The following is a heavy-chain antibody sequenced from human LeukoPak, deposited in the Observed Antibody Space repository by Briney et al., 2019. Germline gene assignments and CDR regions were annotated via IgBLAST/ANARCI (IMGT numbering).Heavy chain of an antibody. Sequence: GSSVKVSCKTSGGTFLSHTFSWVRQAPGQGLEWMGKIIPVIDTANYAQTFQGRVSIYADKSTTTVYMDLSGLRPDDTAVYYCARVNLRGSNYNWFDPWGQGTRVTVSS. CDR3: ARVNLRGSNYNWFDP. V-gene: IGHV1-69*08. CDR2: IIPVIDTA. J-gene: IGHJ5*02. CDR1: GGTFLSHT. D-gene: IGHD3-10*01.